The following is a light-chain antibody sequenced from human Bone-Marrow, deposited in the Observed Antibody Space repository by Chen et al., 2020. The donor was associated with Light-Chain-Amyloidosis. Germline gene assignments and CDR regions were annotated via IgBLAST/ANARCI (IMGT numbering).Light chain of an antibody. J-gene: IGLJ2*01. V-gene: IGLV2-23*01. CDR2: EGS. CDR1: SSNIGSYNL. CDR3: CSYAGGSTWI. Sequence: QSALTQPASVSGSPGQSITISCTGTSSNIGSYNLVSWYQEHPDKVPKLMTYEGSKRPSGVSNLFSGYKSGHTSSLTISGPQAEDESDYYCCSYAGGSTWIFGGGTKLTVL.